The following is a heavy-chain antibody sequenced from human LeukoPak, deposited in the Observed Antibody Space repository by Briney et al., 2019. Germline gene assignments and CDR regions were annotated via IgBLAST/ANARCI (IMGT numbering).Heavy chain of an antibody. Sequence: GGTLRLSCAASGFTFTHHGMNWVRQAPGKGLEWVSGIHADGVTTYYADSVKGRFTISRDNAKSTLYLQMNSLRAEDTAVYYFAKDDGWVQYADGGQGTLVTVSS. CDR1: GFTFTHHG. D-gene: IGHD5-24*01. J-gene: IGHJ4*02. CDR3: AKDDGWVQYAD. V-gene: IGHV3-23*01. CDR2: IHADGVTT.